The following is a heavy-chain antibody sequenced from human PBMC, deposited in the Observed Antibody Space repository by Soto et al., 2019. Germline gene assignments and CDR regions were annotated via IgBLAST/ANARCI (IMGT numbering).Heavy chain of an antibody. V-gene: IGHV5-51*01. CDR2: IYPGDSDT. J-gene: IGHJ6*02. D-gene: IGHD3-10*01. CDR1: GYTFTNYW. CDR3: ARRTGVRGVIIPPVGGAMDV. Sequence: GESLKISCKGSGYTFTNYWIGWVRQMPGKGLEWMGIIYPGDSDTRYSPSFQGQVTISADKSISTAYLQWSSLKASDTAMYYCARRTGVRGVIIPPVGGAMDVWGQGPTVTVSS.